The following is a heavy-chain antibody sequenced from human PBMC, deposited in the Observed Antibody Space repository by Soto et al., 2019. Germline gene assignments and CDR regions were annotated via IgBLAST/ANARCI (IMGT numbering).Heavy chain of an antibody. D-gene: IGHD1-26*01. CDR1: GYSISSSNW. CDR2: IYYSGTT. CDR3: ARREIQGPIDY. Sequence: QVQLQESGPGLVKPSDTLSLTCAVSGYSISSSNWWGWILQPPGKGLEGIGYIYYSGTTYYNPSLKSRVTMSVDTSKNQFSLKLTSVTAVDTAVYYCARREIQGPIDYWGQGTLVTVSS. V-gene: IGHV4-28*01. J-gene: IGHJ4*02.